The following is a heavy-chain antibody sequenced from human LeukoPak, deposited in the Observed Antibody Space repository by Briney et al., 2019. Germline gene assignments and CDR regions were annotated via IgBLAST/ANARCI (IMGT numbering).Heavy chain of an antibody. V-gene: IGHV3-30*02. Sequence: GGSLRLSCAASGFTFSSYGMHWVRQAPGKGLEWVAFIRYDGSNKYYADSVKGRFTISRDNSKNTLYLQMNSLRAEDTAVYYCAKLAPPYCSSTSCYYFDYWGQGTLVTVSS. D-gene: IGHD2-2*01. CDR1: GFTFSSYG. J-gene: IGHJ4*02. CDR3: AKLAPPYCSSTSCYYFDY. CDR2: IRYDGSNK.